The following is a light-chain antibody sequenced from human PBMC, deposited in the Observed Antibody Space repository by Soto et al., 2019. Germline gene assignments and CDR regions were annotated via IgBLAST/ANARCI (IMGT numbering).Light chain of an antibody. CDR1: QSXTSSY. Sequence: EIVLTQSPGTLSLSPGERATLSCRASQSXTSSYLAWYQQKPGQAPRLLIYGASSRATGIPDRFSGGGSGTDFTLTISRLEPEDFAVYXXQQYGRSPXXXGGGTKVDIK. CDR2: GAS. V-gene: IGKV3-20*01. CDR3: QQYGRSPXX. J-gene: IGKJ4*01.